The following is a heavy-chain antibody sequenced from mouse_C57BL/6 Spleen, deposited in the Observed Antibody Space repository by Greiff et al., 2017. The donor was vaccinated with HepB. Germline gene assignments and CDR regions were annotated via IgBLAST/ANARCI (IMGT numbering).Heavy chain of an antibody. D-gene: IGHD1-1*01. Sequence: VQLQQSGPVLVKPGASVKMSCKASGYTFTDYYMNWVKQSHGKSLEWIGVINPYNGGTSYNQKFKGKATLTVDKSSSTAYMELNSLTSEDSAVYYCARRGYGTLDYWGQGTTLTVSS. J-gene: IGHJ2*01. CDR2: INPYNGGT. V-gene: IGHV1-19*01. CDR3: ARRGYGTLDY. CDR1: GYTFTDYY.